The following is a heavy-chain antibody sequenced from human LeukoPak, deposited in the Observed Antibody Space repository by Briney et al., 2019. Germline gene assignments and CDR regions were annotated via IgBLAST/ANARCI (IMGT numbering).Heavy chain of an antibody. Sequence: SETLSLTCTVSGGSISSYYWSWIRQPPGKGLEWIGYIYYSGSTNYNPSLKSRVTISVDTSKNQFSLKLSSVTAADTAVYYCARHRYYMYSGSYQGAFDIWGQGTMVTVSS. D-gene: IGHD1-26*01. CDR2: IYYSGST. CDR1: GGSISSYY. V-gene: IGHV4-59*08. J-gene: IGHJ3*02. CDR3: ARHRYYMYSGSYQGAFDI.